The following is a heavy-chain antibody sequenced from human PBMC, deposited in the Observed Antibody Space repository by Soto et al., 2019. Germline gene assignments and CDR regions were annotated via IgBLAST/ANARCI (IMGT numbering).Heavy chain of an antibody. Sequence: SHTLPLPWSGSGGTISSYYWGWIRQPPGKGLEWIGYIYYSGSTNYNPSLKSRVTMSLNTSKSQVSLKLSSVTAADTAVYYCARSTMSDVWGQGTTVT. CDR1: GGTISSYY. D-gene: IGHD3-3*01. J-gene: IGHJ6*02. CDR3: ARSTMSDV. CDR2: IYYSGST. V-gene: IGHV4-59*08.